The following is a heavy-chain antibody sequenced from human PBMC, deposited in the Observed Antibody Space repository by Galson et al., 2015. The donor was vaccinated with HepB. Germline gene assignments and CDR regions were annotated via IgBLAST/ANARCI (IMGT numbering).Heavy chain of an antibody. CDR3: AADSSSGWYRVDAFDI. CDR1: GFTFTSSA. CDR2: IVVGSGNT. J-gene: IGHJ3*02. Sequence: SVKVSCKASGFTFTSSAVQWVRQARGQRLEWIGWIVVGSGNTNYAQKFQERVTITRDMSTSTAYMELSSLRSEDTAVYYCAADSSSGWYRVDAFDIWGQGTLVTVSS. V-gene: IGHV1-58*01. D-gene: IGHD6-19*01.